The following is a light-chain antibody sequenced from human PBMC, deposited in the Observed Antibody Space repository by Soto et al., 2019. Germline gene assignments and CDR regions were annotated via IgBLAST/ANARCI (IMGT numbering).Light chain of an antibody. Sequence: EIVMTQSPATLSVSPGERATLSCRASQTISSNLAWYQQKPGQAPRLLIYGASTRATGTPARFSGSGSGTEFTLTISSLQSEDFAIYYCRQYNNWPPLTFGGGTKVEIK. J-gene: IGKJ4*01. CDR3: RQYNNWPPLT. CDR2: GAS. V-gene: IGKV3-15*01. CDR1: QTISSN.